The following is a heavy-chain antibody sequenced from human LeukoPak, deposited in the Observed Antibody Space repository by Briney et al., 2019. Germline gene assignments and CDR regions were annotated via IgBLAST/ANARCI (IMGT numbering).Heavy chain of an antibody. Sequence: PGRSLRLSCAASGFTFDDYAMHWVRQAPGKGLEWVSGISWNSGSIGYADSVKGRFTISRDNAKNSLYLQMHSLRAEDMALYYCAKSSSGSYLGYFDYWGQGTLVTVSS. D-gene: IGHD1-26*01. CDR2: ISWNSGSI. J-gene: IGHJ4*02. V-gene: IGHV3-9*03. CDR1: GFTFDDYA. CDR3: AKSSSGSYLGYFDY.